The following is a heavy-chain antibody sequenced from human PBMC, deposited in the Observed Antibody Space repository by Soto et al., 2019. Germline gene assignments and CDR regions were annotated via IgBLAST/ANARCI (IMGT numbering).Heavy chain of an antibody. CDR1: GFTFSSYG. V-gene: IGHV3-30*18. J-gene: IGHJ6*02. D-gene: IGHD3-10*01. CDR2: ISYDGSNK. CDR3: AKGVLWSLPYYYYYYGMDV. Sequence: GGSLRLSCAASGFTFSSYGMHWVRQAPGKGLEWVAVISYDGSNKYYADSVKGRFTISRDNSKNTLYLQMNSLRAEDTAVYYCAKGVLWSLPYYYYYYGMDVWGQGTTVTVSS.